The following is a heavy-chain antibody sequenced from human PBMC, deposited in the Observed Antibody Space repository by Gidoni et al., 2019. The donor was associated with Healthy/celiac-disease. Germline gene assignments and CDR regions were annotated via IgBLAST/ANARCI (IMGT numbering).Heavy chain of an antibody. CDR2: ISVSGGSA. CDR3: ARSYYDILTGLFDY. Sequence: EVQRLASGGGLVQPGGSLRLSCAASGFTFSSYARRWVRPAPGKGLEWVSVISVSGGSAYYADSVKGRFTIPRDNSKNTLYLQMNSRRAEDTAVYYCARSYYDILTGLFDYWGQGTLVTVSS. CDR1: GFTFSSYA. J-gene: IGHJ4*02. V-gene: IGHV3-23*01. D-gene: IGHD3-9*01.